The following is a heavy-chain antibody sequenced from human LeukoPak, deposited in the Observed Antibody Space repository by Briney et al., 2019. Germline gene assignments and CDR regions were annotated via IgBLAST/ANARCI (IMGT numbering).Heavy chain of an antibody. D-gene: IGHD4-17*01. CDR1: GGSISSGDYY. Sequence: SQTLSLTCTVSGGSISSGDYYWSWIRQPPGKGLEWIGYIYYSGSTYYNPSLKSRVTISVDTSKNQFSLKLSSVTAADTAVYYCARDQAHGYGDYTPLDVWGQGTTVTVSS. CDR2: IYYSGST. CDR3: ARDQAHGYGDYTPLDV. V-gene: IGHV4-30-4*01. J-gene: IGHJ6*02.